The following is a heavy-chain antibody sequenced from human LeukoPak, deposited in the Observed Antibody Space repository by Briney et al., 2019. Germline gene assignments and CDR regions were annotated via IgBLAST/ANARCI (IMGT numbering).Heavy chain of an antibody. Sequence: GGSLRLSCAASGFTFSSYGMHWVRQAPGKGLEWVTVVSADGRTQLYSDSVKGRFTVSRDNSLNTLHLQMNSLKTEDTAVYYCARDRAAAGPLQYFQHWGQGTLVTVSS. D-gene: IGHD6-13*01. CDR1: GFTFSSYG. CDR3: ARDRAAAGPLQYFQH. CDR2: VSADGRTQ. V-gene: IGHV3-30*03. J-gene: IGHJ1*01.